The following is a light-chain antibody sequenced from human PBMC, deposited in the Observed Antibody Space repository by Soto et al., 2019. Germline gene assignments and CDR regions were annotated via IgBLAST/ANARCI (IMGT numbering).Light chain of an antibody. CDR2: DVS. Sequence: HSVLTQPASVSGSPGQSITISCTGTSIDVGGYNYVSWYQQHPGKAPKLMIYDVSNRPSGVSNRFSGSKSGNTASLTISGLQAEDEADYYCSSYTSSSVVFGGGTKVTVL. J-gene: IGLJ2*01. V-gene: IGLV2-14*01. CDR3: SSYTSSSVV. CDR1: SIDVGGYNY.